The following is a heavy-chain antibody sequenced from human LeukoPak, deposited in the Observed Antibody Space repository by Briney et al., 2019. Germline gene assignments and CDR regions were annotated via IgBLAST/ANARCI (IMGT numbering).Heavy chain of an antibody. J-gene: IGHJ4*02. CDR1: GYTFTSYE. CDR2: MNPNSGNT. Sequence: ASVKVPCKASGYTFTSYEINWVRQATGQGLEWMGWMNPNSGNTGYSQKFQGRVTMTRNTSISTAYMELSSLRSEDTAVYYCAFDSGYSFDYWGQGTLVTVSS. CDR3: AFDSGYSFDY. V-gene: IGHV1-8*01. D-gene: IGHD5-12*01.